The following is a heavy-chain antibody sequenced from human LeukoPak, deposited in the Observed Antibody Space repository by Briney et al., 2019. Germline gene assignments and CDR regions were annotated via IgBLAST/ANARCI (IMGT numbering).Heavy chain of an antibody. V-gene: IGHV3-7*01. CDR1: GFTFSSYW. CDR3: ARSPYTSGWYGVGY. J-gene: IGHJ4*02. D-gene: IGHD6-19*01. CDR2: IKQDGSEK. Sequence: GGSLRLSCAASGFTFSSYWMSWGRQAPGKGREWVANIKQDGSEKYYVDSVKGRFTISRDNAKNSLYLQLNSLRAEDTAVYYCARSPYTSGWYGVGYWGQGTLVTVSS.